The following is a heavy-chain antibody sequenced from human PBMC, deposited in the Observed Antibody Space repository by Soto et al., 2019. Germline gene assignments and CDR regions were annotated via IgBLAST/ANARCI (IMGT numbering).Heavy chain of an antibody. D-gene: IGHD6-6*01. J-gene: IGHJ6*02. V-gene: IGHV6-1*01. CDR2: TYYRSKWYN. CDR3: AREYSSSSPYYYYGMDV. CDR1: GDSVSSNSAA. Sequence: AQTLSLTCAISGDSVSSNSAAWNWIRQSPSRGLEWLGRTYYRSKWYNDYAVSVKSRITINPDTSKNQFSLQLNSVTPEDTAVYYCAREYSSSSPYYYYGMDVWGQGTTVTVS.